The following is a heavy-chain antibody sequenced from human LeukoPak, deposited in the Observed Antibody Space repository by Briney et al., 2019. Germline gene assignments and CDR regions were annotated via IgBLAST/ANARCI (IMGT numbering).Heavy chain of an antibody. Sequence: GGSLTLSCAASGFTLSRYWMNWVRPAPGGALEWVAYIKQDGSEKKYVDSVKGRFTISRDNAKNSVYLQMNSLRSEDTAVYYCAELGITMIGGVWGKGTTVTISS. CDR2: IKQDGSEK. CDR1: GFTLSRYW. V-gene: IGHV3-7*01. D-gene: IGHD3-10*02. CDR3: AELGITMIGGV. J-gene: IGHJ6*04.